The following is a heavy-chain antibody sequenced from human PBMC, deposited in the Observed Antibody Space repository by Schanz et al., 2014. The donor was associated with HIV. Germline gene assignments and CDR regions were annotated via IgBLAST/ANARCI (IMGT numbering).Heavy chain of an antibody. CDR2: IKPNDGGT. D-gene: IGHD3-10*01. Sequence: QVQLVQSGAEVKKPGSSVKVSCKASGGTFSIYAISWVRQAPGQGLEWMGWIKPNDGGTKSAQKFLGRVTMTRDSSISTAYMELTRLTSDDTAVYYCARDQNVISMVRGVMGGVDYWGQGTLVTVSS. J-gene: IGHJ4*02. V-gene: IGHV1-2*02. CDR3: ARDQNVISMVRGVMGGVDY. CDR1: GGTFSIYA.